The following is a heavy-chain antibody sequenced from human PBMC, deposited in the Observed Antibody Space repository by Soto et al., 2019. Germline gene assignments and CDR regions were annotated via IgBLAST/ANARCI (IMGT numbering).Heavy chain of an antibody. CDR2: IIPILGIA. CDR1: GGTFSSYT. V-gene: IGHV1-69*04. J-gene: IGHJ6*03. CDR3: ARDLRPYYYYYYYMDV. D-gene: IGHD3-16*01. Sequence: GASVKVSCKASGGTFSSYTISWVRQAPGQGLEWMGRIIPILGIANYAQKFQGRVTITADKSTSTAYMELSSLRSEDTAVYYCARDLRPYYYYYYYMDVWGKGTTVTVSS.